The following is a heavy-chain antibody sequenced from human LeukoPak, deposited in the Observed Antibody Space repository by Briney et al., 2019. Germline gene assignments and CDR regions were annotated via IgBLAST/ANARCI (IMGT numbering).Heavy chain of an antibody. J-gene: IGHJ4*02. CDR1: GYTFTGYY. Sequence: GAPVKVSCKASGYTFTGYYMHLVRQAPGQGLEWMGWINPNTGDTNYAQKFQGRVTMTRDTSISTAYMELSRLRSDDTAVYYCARDLHWGPDYWGQGTLVTVSS. CDR2: INPNTGDT. CDR3: ARDLHWGPDY. D-gene: IGHD7-27*01. V-gene: IGHV1-2*02.